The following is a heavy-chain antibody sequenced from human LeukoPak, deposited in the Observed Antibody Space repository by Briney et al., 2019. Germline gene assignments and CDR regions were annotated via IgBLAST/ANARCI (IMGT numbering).Heavy chain of an antibody. CDR1: GYTLTELS. CDR3: ATSAYDAALNFDY. CDR2: FDPEDGET. J-gene: IGHJ4*02. V-gene: IGHV1-24*01. D-gene: IGHD1-1*01. Sequence: ASVNVSCKVSGYTLTELSMHWVRQAPGKGLEWMGGFDPEDGETIYAQKFQGRVTMTEDTSTDTAYMELSSLRSEDTAVYYCATSAYDAALNFDYWGQGTLVTVSS.